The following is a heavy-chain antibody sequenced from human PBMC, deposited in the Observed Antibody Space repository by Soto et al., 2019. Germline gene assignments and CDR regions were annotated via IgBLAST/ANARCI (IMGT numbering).Heavy chain of an antibody. D-gene: IGHD3-16*01. CDR3: ARVFGEVLAAFDI. Sequence: QVQLQESGPGLVKPSGTLSLTCAVSGGSISSSNWWSWVRQPPGKGLEWVGEIYHSGSTNYNPSLKSRVTISVDKSMNQCSLKMSSVTAADTAVYYCARVFGEVLAAFDIWGQGTMVTVSS. CDR2: IYHSGST. CDR1: GGSISSSNW. V-gene: IGHV4-4*02. J-gene: IGHJ3*02.